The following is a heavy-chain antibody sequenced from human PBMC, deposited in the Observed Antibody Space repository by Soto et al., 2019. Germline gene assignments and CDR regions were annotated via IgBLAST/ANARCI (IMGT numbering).Heavy chain of an antibody. J-gene: IGHJ4*02. CDR1: DDSISSSSYS. CDR2: IYYIGNT. D-gene: IGHD1-26*01. Sequence: PSETLSLTCTVSDDSISSSSYSWGWIRQPPGKGLEWIGTIYYIGNTYYNPSLKSRVTISVDTSKNQFSLKLSSMTAADTAVYYCARGLITGSQYSGGWYYFDSWGQGTQVTVSS. CDR3: ARGLITGSQYSGGWYYFDS. V-gene: IGHV4-39*01.